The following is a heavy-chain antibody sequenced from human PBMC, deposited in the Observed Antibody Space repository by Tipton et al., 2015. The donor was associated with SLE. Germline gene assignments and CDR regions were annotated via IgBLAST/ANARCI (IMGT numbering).Heavy chain of an antibody. CDR1: GFTFDDYA. D-gene: IGHD1-14*01. J-gene: IGHJ4*02. V-gene: IGHV3-9*01. CDR3: ANIPMPNHSF. CDR2: ISWNSGSI. Sequence: SLRLSCAASGFTFDDYAMHWVRQAPGKGLEWVSGISWNSGSIGYADSVKGRFTISRDNAKNSLYLQMNSLRAEDTAVYYCANIPMPNHSFWGQGTLVTVSS.